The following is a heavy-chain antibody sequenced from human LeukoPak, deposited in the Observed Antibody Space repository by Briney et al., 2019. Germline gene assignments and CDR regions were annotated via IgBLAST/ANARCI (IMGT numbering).Heavy chain of an antibody. CDR3: ARDRDCSGGSCYSVGFDY. V-gene: IGHV3-11*06. CDR2: ISSSSSYT. CDR1: GFTFSDYY. J-gene: IGHJ4*02. D-gene: IGHD2-15*01. Sequence: GGSLRLSCAASGFTFSDYYMSWIRQAPGKGLEWVSYISSSSSYTNYADSVKGRFTISRDNAKNSLYLQMNSLRAEDTAVYYCARDRDCSGGSCYSVGFDYWGQGTLVTDSS.